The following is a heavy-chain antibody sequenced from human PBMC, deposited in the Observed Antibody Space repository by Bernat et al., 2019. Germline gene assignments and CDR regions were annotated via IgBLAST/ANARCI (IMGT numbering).Heavy chain of an antibody. V-gene: IGHV3-30-3*01. CDR2: ISYDGSNT. D-gene: IGHD3-22*01. CDR3: AREGTSGSYYDSSGNHGGAFDF. CDR1: GFTFSSYA. Sequence: QVQLVESGGGVVQPGRSLRLSCAASGFTFSSYAMHWVRQAPGKGLEWVAVISYDGSNTYVEDSVKGRFTISSDKSKNTLYLQMNSLRAEDTAVYYCAREGTSGSYYDSSGNHGGAFDFWGQGTMVTVSS. J-gene: IGHJ3*01.